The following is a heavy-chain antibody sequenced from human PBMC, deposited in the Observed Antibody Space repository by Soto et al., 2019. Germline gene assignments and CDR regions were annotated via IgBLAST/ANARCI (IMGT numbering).Heavy chain of an antibody. D-gene: IGHD6-13*01. Sequence: ASVKVSCKASGYTFTGYYMHWVRQAPGQGLEWMGWINPNSGGTNYAQKFQGRVTMTRDTSISTAYMELSRLRSDDTAVYYCAREAFGSSWPIDPFDYWGQGTLVTVSS. V-gene: IGHV1-2*02. CDR3: AREAFGSSWPIDPFDY. CDR2: INPNSGGT. J-gene: IGHJ4*02. CDR1: GYTFTGYY.